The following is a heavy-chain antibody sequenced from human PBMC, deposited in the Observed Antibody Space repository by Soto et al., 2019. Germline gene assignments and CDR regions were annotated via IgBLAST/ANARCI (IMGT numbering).Heavy chain of an antibody. V-gene: IGHV4-59*01. CDR1: GDSFTPYY. CDR3: ARVGKTSSNDAFDI. D-gene: IGHD6-13*01. CDR2: IYSSGSA. Sequence: QVQLQESGPGLVKPSETLSLTCAVSGDSFTPYYWSYIRQPPGKGLELIGYIYSSGSATYNPSLKSIVTLSIDPSKNQISLTLNSVTAADTAVYFCARVGKTSSNDAFDIWGQGTMVTVSS. J-gene: IGHJ3*02.